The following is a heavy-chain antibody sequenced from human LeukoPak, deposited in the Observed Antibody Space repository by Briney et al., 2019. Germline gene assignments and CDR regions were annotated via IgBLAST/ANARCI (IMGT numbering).Heavy chain of an antibody. D-gene: IGHD3-16*02. CDR3: AKGFNDYVWGSYRYLGEDNWFDP. J-gene: IGHJ5*02. V-gene: IGHV3-15*01. Sequence: GGSLRLSCAASGFTFSNAWMSWVRQAPGKGLEWVGRIKSKTDGGTTDYAAPVKGRFTISRDNSKNTLYLQMNSLRAEDTAVYYCAKGFNDYVWGSYRYLGEDNWFDPWGQGTLVTVSS. CDR2: IKSKTDGGTT. CDR1: GFTFSNAW.